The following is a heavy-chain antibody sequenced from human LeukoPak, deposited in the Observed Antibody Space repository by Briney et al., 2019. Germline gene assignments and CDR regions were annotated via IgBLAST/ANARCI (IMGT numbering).Heavy chain of an antibody. V-gene: IGHV4-59*08. Sequence: SETLSLTCTVSGGSISSYYWSWIRQPPGKGLEWIGYIYYSGSTNYNPSPKSRVTISVDTSKNQFSLKLSSVSAADTAVYYCASTGYCIGGSCYSNYFDHWGQGTLVTVSS. CDR1: GGSISSYY. CDR3: ASTGYCIGGSCYSNYFDH. D-gene: IGHD2-15*01. CDR2: IYYSGST. J-gene: IGHJ4*02.